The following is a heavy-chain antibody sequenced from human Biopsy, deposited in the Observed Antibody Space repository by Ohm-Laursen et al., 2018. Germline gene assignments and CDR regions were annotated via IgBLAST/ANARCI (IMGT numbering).Heavy chain of an antibody. J-gene: IGHJ4*02. Sequence: SSVKVSCKAPGGTFSNYGVNWVRQAPGQGLEWLGGNIPILGTGNYAQKFQDRVTVAADTSTSTATMELRSLRSDDTAVYYCASLEDRTFDKWGQGTLVTVSS. CDR1: GGTFSNYG. V-gene: IGHV1-69*06. CDR3: ASLEDRTFDK. CDR2: NIPILGTG.